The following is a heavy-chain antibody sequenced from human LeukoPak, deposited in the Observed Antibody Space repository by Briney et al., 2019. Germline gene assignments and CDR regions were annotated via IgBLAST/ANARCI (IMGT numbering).Heavy chain of an antibody. CDR1: GYTFTSYG. CDR3: ARDRGSSSANFDY. CDR2: ISAYNGNT. D-gene: IGHD6-19*01. V-gene: IGHV1-18*01. Sequence: ASVTVSCKASGYTFTSYGISWVRQAPGQGLEWMGWISAYNGNTNYAQKLQGRVTITRDTSASTAYMELSSLRSEDTAVYYCARDRGSSSANFDYWGQGTLVTVSS. J-gene: IGHJ4*02.